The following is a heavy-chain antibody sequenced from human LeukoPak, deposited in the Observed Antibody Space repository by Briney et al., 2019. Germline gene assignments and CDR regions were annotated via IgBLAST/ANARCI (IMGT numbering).Heavy chain of an antibody. Sequence: PSETLSLTCTVSGGSISSYYLSWIRQPPGKGLEWIGYIYYSGSTNYNPSLKSRVTISVDTSKNQFSLKLSSVTAADTAVYYCARGSGNEGNDYWGQGTLVTVSS. D-gene: IGHD3-10*01. CDR1: GGSISSYY. J-gene: IGHJ4*02. V-gene: IGHV4-59*01. CDR3: ARGSGNEGNDY. CDR2: IYYSGST.